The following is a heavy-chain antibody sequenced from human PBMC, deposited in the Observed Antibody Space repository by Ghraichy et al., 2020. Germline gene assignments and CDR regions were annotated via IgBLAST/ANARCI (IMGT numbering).Heavy chain of an antibody. CDR2: IYPGDSDT. D-gene: IGHD3-10*01. V-gene: IGHV5-51*01. CDR1: GYSFTTYW. Sequence: GESLNISCKASGYSFTTYWIGWVRQMPGKGLEWMGIIYPGDSDTRYSPSFQGQVTISVDKSITTAHLQWGGLKASDTAMYYCARRRAPGVDRDADHDAFDIWGQGTLVTVSS. CDR3: ARRRAPGVDRDADHDAFDI. J-gene: IGHJ3*02.